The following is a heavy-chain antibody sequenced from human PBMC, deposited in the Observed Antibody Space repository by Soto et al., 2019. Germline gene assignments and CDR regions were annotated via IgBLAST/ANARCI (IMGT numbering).Heavy chain of an antibody. CDR1: GYSFINYD. CDR3: ARDFNCTRRCIDVFDI. Sequence: QVQLVQSGAEVKKPGASVKVSRKASGYSFINYDISWVRQAPGQGLEWMGWVSAYNGNTNYAQKFQGRVTMTTDTSTSTAYMELRSLRSDDTAVYYCARDFNCTRRCIDVFDIWGQGTMVTVSS. J-gene: IGHJ3*02. V-gene: IGHV1-18*01. CDR2: VSAYNGNT. D-gene: IGHD2-8*01.